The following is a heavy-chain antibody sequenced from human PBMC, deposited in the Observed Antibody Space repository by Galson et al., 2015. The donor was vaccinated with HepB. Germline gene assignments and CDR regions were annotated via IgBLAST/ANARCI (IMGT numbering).Heavy chain of an antibody. V-gene: IGHV2-70*04. CDR3: ARLRPVYTSGYFYFDF. Sequence: PALVKPTQTLTLTCTFSGFSLNRTGMRVSWLRQPPGKALEWLARIDWDDGKFYSTSLKTRLSISKDTSKNQVVLTMTNMDPVDTATYYCARLRPVYTSGYFYFDFWGQGTLVTVSS. CDR2: IDWDDGK. CDR1: GFSLNRTGMR. J-gene: IGHJ4*02. D-gene: IGHD5-12*01.